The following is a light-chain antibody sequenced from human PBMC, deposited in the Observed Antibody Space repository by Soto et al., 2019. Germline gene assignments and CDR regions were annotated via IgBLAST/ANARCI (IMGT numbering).Light chain of an antibody. CDR2: GAS. J-gene: IGKJ3*01. Sequence: EIVMTQSPATLSVSPGERATLSCRASQSVSSNLAWYQQKPGQAPRLLIYGASTRATGVPARFSGSGSGTEFTLTISSVQSEDFVVYYCLQYDNWPFTFGPGTKVDIK. CDR3: LQYDNWPFT. V-gene: IGKV3-15*01. CDR1: QSVSSN.